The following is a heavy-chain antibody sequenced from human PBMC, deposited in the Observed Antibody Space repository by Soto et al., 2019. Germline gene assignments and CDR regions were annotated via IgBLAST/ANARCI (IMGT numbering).Heavy chain of an antibody. CDR3: ARDLDEGYFDY. CDR2: ISSSSSYI. Sequence: SGGSLRLSCAASGFTFSSDSMNWVRQAPGKGLEWVSSISSSSSYIYYADSVKGRFTISRDNAKNSLYLQMNSLRAEDTAVYYCARDLDEGYFDYWGQGTLVTVS. V-gene: IGHV3-21*01. CDR1: GFTFSSDS. J-gene: IGHJ4*02. D-gene: IGHD3-3*01.